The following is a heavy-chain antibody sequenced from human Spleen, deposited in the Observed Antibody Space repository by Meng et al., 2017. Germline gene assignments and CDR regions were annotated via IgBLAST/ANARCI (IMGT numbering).Heavy chain of an antibody. CDR1: GGSISRFY. CDR2: IYSDGST. J-gene: IGHJ4*02. Sequence: SETLSPTCTVSGGSISRFYWSWIRQPAGKGLEWIGRIYSDGSTNYNPSLKSRVTMSVDTSKNQPSLKLSSVTAAGTAVYYCARGYYFDDWGQGTLVTVSS. V-gene: IGHV4-4*07. CDR3: ARGYYFDD.